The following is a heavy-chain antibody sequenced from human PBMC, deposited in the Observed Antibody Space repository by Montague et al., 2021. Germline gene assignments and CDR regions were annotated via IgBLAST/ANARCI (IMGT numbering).Heavy chain of an antibody. J-gene: IGHJ6*02. CDR1: GGSISTYY. V-gene: IGHV4-39*02. Sequence: SETLSLTCSVSGGSISTYYWGWIRQPPGKGLEWIGSVDFTERREFKASLKSRAHISVDKPKNTFSLKLTSVTAADTAVYFCARTNLGVERLDVWGHGVTVTVSS. CDR3: ARTNLGVERLDV. D-gene: IGHD3-3*01. CDR2: VDFTERR.